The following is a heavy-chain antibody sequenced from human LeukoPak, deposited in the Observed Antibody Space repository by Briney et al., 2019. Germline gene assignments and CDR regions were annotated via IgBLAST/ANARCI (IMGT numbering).Heavy chain of an antibody. CDR1: GVSVSSGSYY. D-gene: IGHD6-6*01. V-gene: IGHV4-61*01. CDR3: ARGPQYSSSLYFDY. J-gene: IGHJ4*02. Sequence: SETLSLTCTVSGVSVSSGSYYWNWIRQPPGKGLEWIGYIFYSGSTKSNPSLKSRVTISVDTSKNQFSLKLSSVTAADTAVYYCARGPQYSSSLYFDYWGQGTLVTVSS. CDR2: IFYSGST.